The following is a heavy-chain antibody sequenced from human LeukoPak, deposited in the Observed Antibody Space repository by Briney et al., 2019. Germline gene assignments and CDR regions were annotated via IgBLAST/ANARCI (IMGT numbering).Heavy chain of an antibody. Sequence: SETLSLTCTVSGGSISSYYWSWIRQPPGKGLEWIGYIYYSGSTNYNPSLKSRITISVDTSKNQFSLKLSSVTAADTAVYYCARGSAGWFGELFDYWGQGTLVTVSS. J-gene: IGHJ4*02. CDR3: ARGSAGWFGELFDY. V-gene: IGHV4-59*01. CDR1: GGSISSYY. CDR2: IYYSGST. D-gene: IGHD3-10*01.